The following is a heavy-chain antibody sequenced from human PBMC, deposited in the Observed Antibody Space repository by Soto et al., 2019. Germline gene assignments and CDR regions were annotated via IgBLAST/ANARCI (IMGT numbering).Heavy chain of an antibody. V-gene: IGHV4-39*01. Sequence: SETLSLTCTVSGGSISSSSYYWGWIRQPPGKGLEWIGSIYYSGSTYYNPSLKSRVTISVDTSKNQFSLKLSSVTAADTVVYYCARRTRSYYYYGMDVWGQGTTVTVSS. CDR2: IYYSGST. CDR1: GGSISSSSYY. CDR3: ARRTRSYYYYGMDV. J-gene: IGHJ6*02.